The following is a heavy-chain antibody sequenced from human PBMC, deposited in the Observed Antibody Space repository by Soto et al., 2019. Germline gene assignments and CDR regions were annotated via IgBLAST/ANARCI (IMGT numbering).Heavy chain of an antibody. D-gene: IGHD1-26*01. CDR3: ARVRIVGSTTFDY. CDR1: GGSIRSEDYY. Sequence: QVQLQESGPGLVKPSQTLSLTCTVSGGSIRSEDYYWSWIRQPPGKGLEWIGYISYSGSTAYKSSLRNRVIISVDTSKNQVPLKPNSATAADTAVDYCARVRIVGSTTFDYWGQGTLVTVSS. J-gene: IGHJ4*01. CDR2: ISYSGST. V-gene: IGHV4-30-4*01.